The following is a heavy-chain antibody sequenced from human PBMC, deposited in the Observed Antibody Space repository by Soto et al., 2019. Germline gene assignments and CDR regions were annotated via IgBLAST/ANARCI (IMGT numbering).Heavy chain of an antibody. D-gene: IGHD2-21*01. CDR1: GGSFSGYY. CDR3: ARGSFRSWWFDP. V-gene: IGHV4-34*01. Sequence: QVQLQQWGAGLLKPSETLSLTCAVYGGSFSGYYWSWIRQPPGKGREWIGEINHSGSTNYNPSLKSRVTISVDTSKNQLSLKLSSVTAADTAVYYWARGSFRSWWFDPWGQGTLVTVSS. J-gene: IGHJ5*02. CDR2: INHSGST.